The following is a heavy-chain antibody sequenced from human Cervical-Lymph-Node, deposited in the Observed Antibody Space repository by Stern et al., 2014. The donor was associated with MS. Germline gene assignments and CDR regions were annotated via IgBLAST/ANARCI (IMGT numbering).Heavy chain of an antibody. CDR2: IYYSGST. J-gene: IGHJ4*02. CDR3: ARDGITGTTMPLYY. D-gene: IGHD1-20*01. Sequence: VQLEESGPGLVKPSETLSLTCTVSGGSISSYYWSWIRQPPGKGLEWIGYIYYSGSTNYNPSLKSRVTISVDTSKNQFSLKLSSVTAADTAVYYCARDGITGTTMPLYYWGQGTLVTVSS. V-gene: IGHV4-59*01. CDR1: GGSISSYY.